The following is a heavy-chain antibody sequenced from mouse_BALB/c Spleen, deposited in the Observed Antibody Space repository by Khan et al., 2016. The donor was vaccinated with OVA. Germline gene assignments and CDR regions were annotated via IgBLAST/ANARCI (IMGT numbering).Heavy chain of an antibody. J-gene: IGHJ3*01. CDR3: TRHGSTSWFAY. V-gene: IGHV1-31*01. D-gene: IGHD1-1*01. CDR2: IDPFNGGS. Sequence: VQLKQSGPELMKPGASVKISCKASGYSFTSYYIHWVKQSLGKTLEWIGYIDPFNGGSTYNQKFKGKATLTVDESSSTAYIHLSSLTSEDSAVYYCTRHGSTSWFAYGGQGTLVTVSA. CDR1: GYSFTSYY.